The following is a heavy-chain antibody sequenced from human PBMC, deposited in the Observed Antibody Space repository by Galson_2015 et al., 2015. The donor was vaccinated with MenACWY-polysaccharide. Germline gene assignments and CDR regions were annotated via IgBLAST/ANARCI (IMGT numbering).Heavy chain of an antibody. D-gene: IGHD2-2*01. CDR1: GGPLRRFF. CDR3: ARQLGFCSTTSCLPWFDP. CDR2: VYHRGES. J-gene: IGHJ5*02. Sequence: SEDLFLTCPVSGGPLRRFFLSWIREPPGKGVEWVGVVYHRGESNYNPSLKSRMTTSVDTSKNQFSLRLSSVTAADTAVYYCARQLGFCSTTSCLPWFDPWGQGTLVTVSS. V-gene: IGHV4-59*01.